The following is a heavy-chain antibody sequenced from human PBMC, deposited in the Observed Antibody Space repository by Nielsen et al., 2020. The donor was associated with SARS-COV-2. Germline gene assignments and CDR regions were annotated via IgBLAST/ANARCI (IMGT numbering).Heavy chain of an antibody. Sequence: GGSLRLSCEASGFTLSSNSMNWVRQAPGKGLEWISSISTSSTYIYYADSVKGRFTISRDNDKNSLYLQMNSLRAEDTALYYCARTGYSFGFDAFDMWGQGTMVTVSS. J-gene: IGHJ3*02. V-gene: IGHV3-21*01. D-gene: IGHD5-18*01. CDR1: GFTLSSNS. CDR2: ISTSSTYI. CDR3: ARTGYSFGFDAFDM.